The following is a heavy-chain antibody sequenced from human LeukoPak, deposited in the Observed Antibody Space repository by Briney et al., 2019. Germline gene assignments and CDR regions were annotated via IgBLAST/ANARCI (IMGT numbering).Heavy chain of an antibody. J-gene: IGHJ3*02. CDR3: AGQPAATAAFDI. D-gene: IGHD5-18*01. V-gene: IGHV4-59*08. CDR2: IYYSGGDM. Sequence: NPSETLSLTCTVSGGSINNYYWSWIRQPPGKGLEWIGYIYYSGGDMNYNPSLKSRLTISVDTSKNQISLMLTSMTAADTAVYYCAGQPAATAAFDIWAQGTMVTVSS. CDR1: GGSINNYY.